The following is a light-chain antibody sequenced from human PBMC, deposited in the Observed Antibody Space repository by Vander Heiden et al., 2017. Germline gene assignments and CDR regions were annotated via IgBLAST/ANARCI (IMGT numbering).Light chain of an antibody. CDR2: KAS. J-gene: IGKJ1*01. CDR3: QQYKSYSAT. V-gene: IGKV1-5*03. Sequence: DIQMTQSPSTLSASVGDRVTITCRASQSISSWLAWYQQKPGKAPKLLIYKASSLESGVPSRFSGSGSGTEFTLTISGLQPDDFATYYCQQYKSYSATFCQGTKVEIK. CDR1: QSISSW.